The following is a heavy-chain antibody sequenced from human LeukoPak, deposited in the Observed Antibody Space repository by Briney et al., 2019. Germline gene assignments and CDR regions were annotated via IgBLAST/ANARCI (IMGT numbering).Heavy chain of an antibody. Sequence: GGSLRLSCAASGFTFSGYWMSWVRQAPGKGLEWVANIKEDGGEKYYVDSVKGRFTISRDNAQNSLHLQMNSLRDEDTAVYYCARPRSLRGIDYWGPGTLVTVST. D-gene: IGHD5/OR15-5a*01. CDR2: IKEDGGEK. V-gene: IGHV3-7*01. J-gene: IGHJ4*02. CDR3: ARPRSLRGIDY. CDR1: GFTFSGYW.